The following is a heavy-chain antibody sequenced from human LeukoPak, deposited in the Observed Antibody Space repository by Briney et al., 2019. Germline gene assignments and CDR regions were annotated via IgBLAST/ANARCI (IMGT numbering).Heavy chain of an antibody. CDR1: GGSISSGDYY. V-gene: IGHV4-30-4*01. Sequence: SQTLSLTCTVSGGSISSGDYYWSWIRQPPGKGLEWIGYIYYSGSTYYNPSLKSRVTISVDTSKNQFSLKLSSVTAADTAVYYCARVGYSSGWYPSGFFDYWGQGTLVTVSS. J-gene: IGHJ4*02. CDR3: ARVGYSSGWYPSGFFDY. D-gene: IGHD6-19*01. CDR2: IYYSGST.